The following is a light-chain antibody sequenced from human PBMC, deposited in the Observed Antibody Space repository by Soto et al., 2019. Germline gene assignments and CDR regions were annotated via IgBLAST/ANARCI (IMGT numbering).Light chain of an antibody. CDR2: DVF. V-gene: IGLV2-8*01. Sequence: QSALTQPPSASGSPGQSVTISCSGTSSDIGAYNYVSWYQQHPGKAPKLMIYDVFKRPSGVPDRFSASKSGNTASLTVSGLQAEHEADYYCTSYAGSNNVCVFGTGTKLTVL. CDR3: TSYAGSNNVCV. CDR1: SSDIGAYNY. J-gene: IGLJ1*01.